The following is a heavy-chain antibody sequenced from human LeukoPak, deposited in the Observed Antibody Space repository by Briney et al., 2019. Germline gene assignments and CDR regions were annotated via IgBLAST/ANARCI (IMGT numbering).Heavy chain of an antibody. J-gene: IGHJ4*02. CDR1: GFILDHFG. Sequence: GGSLRLSCATSGFILDHFGMNWVRQVPGKGLEWVSGINWDSTSTNYVDSVRGRFTISRDNAKNSLYLQMNSLRVEDTAFYYCARDLKSCTGGMCYFTAVADSWGQGTLVTVSS. V-gene: IGHV3-20*04. CDR2: INWDSTST. CDR3: ARDLKSCTGGMCYFTAVADS. D-gene: IGHD2-8*02.